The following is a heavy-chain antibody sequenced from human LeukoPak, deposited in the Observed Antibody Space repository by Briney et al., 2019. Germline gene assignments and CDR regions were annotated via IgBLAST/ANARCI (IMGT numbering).Heavy chain of an antibody. D-gene: IGHD5-24*01. J-gene: IGHJ6*04. CDR3: ARARDGPYYYYGMDV. CDR1: GGSISSYY. CDR2: IYYSGST. Sequence: SETLSLTCTVSGGSISSYYWSWIRQPPGRGLEWIGYIYYSGSTNYNPSLKSRVTISVDTSKNQFSLKLSSVTAADTAAYYCARARDGPYYYYGMDVWGKGTTVTVSS. V-gene: IGHV4-59*01.